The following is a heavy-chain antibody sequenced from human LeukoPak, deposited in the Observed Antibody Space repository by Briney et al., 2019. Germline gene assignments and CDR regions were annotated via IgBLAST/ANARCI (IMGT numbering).Heavy chain of an antibody. CDR1: GFTLSSYW. J-gene: IGHJ4*02. CDR3: ARGLITMFGVAPDY. D-gene: IGHD3-3*01. CDR2: ISNDDSTK. Sequence: GGSLRLSCAASGFTLSSYWMHWVRHGPGKGLVWVSRISNDDSTKTYADSVKGRFTISRDNAKNTLYLQMNSLRAEDTAVYYCARGLITMFGVAPDYWGQGTLVTVSS. V-gene: IGHV3-74*01.